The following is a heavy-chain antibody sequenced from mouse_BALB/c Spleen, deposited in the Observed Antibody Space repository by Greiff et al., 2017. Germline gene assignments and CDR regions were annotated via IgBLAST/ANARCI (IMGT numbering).Heavy chain of an antibody. CDR2: IRNKANGYTT. Sequence: EVKLMESGGGLVQPGGSLRLSCATSGFTFTDYYMSWVRQPPGKALEWLGFIRNKANGYTTEYSASVKGRFTISRDNSQSILYLQMNTLRAEDSATYYCARDMGYDDAMDYWGQGTSVTVSS. D-gene: IGHD2-14*01. J-gene: IGHJ4*01. CDR1: GFTFTDYY. V-gene: IGHV7-3*02. CDR3: ARDMGYDDAMDY.